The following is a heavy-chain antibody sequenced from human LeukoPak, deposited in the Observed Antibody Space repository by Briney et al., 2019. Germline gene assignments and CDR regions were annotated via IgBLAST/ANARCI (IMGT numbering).Heavy chain of an antibody. Sequence: ASVKVSCKASGYTFTGYYMHWVRRAPGQGLEWMGWINPNSGGTNYAQKFQGRVTMTRDTSISTAYMELSRLRSDDTAVYYCAREAVALYYFDYWGQGTLVTVSS. J-gene: IGHJ4*02. CDR3: AREAVALYYFDY. D-gene: IGHD6-19*01. CDR1: GYTFTGYY. CDR2: INPNSGGT. V-gene: IGHV1-2*02.